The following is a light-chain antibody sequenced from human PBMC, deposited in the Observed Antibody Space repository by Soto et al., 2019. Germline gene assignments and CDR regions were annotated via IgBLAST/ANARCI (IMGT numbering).Light chain of an antibody. CDR2: GAS. CDR3: QQEYNLPPFT. J-gene: IGKJ3*01. V-gene: IGKV3D-7*01. CDR1: QSVSSSY. Sequence: EIVMTQSPATLSLSPGERATLSCRASQSVSSSYLSWHQQKPGQAPRFLIYGASTRATGIRGRFCGSGSGTDLTLTISSLQTEDFGVYFCQQEYNLPPFTFGPGTKLDMK.